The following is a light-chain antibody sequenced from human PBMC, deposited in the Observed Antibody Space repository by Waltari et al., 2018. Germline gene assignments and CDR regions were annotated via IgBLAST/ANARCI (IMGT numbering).Light chain of an antibody. CDR2: KAS. J-gene: IGKJ3*01. V-gene: IGKV1-5*01. CDR3: QQFTTLPFT. CDR1: ETIGSS. Sequence: DIQMTQSPSSLSASVGDKVTITCHASETIGSSLAWYQRRPGKAPKSLIYKASTLETGVPARFSGSGSGTEFTLTISSLQPEDFGTYYCQQFTTLPFTFGPGTKLDIK.